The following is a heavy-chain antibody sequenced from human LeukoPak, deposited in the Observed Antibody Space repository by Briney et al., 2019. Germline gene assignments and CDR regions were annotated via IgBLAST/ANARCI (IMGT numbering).Heavy chain of an antibody. D-gene: IGHD6-19*01. CDR1: GFTFSSYS. CDR3: ARDPPAVAGTFYFDY. CDR2: ISSSSSYI. V-gene: IGHV3-21*01. J-gene: IGHJ4*02. Sequence: GGSLRLSCAASGFTFSSYSMNWVRQAPGKGLEWVSSISSSSSYIYYADSVKGRFTISRDNAKNSLYLQMNSLRAEDTAVYYCARDPPAVAGTFYFDYWGQGTLVTVSS.